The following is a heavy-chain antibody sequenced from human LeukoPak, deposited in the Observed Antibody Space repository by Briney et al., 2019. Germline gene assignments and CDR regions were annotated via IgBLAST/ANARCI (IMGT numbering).Heavy chain of an antibody. V-gene: IGHV4-4*02. CDR2: IYHSGSI. Sequence: SGTLSLTCAVSGGSISSRNWWSWVRQPPGKGLGWIGEIYHSGSINYNPSLKSRVTISVDKSKNQLSLRLTSVTAADTAVYYCARDNGAIRAYYYHGMDVWGQGTTVTVSS. CDR3: ARDNGAIRAYYYHGMDV. CDR1: GGSISSRNW. D-gene: IGHD2-8*01. J-gene: IGHJ6*02.